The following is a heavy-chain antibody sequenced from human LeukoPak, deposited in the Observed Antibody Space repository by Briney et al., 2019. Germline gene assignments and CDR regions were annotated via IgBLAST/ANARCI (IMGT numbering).Heavy chain of an antibody. J-gene: IGHJ6*03. CDR3: ARGTKDTAMRGNYYYMDV. CDR1: GYTFTSYD. D-gene: IGHD5-18*01. CDR2: MSPNSGNT. V-gene: IGHV1-8*01. Sequence: ASVKVSCKASGYTFTSYDINWVRQATGQGLEWMGWMSPNSGNTGYAQKFQGRVTMTRNTSISTAYMELSSLRSEDMAVYYCARGTKDTAMRGNYYYMDVWGKGTTVTVSS.